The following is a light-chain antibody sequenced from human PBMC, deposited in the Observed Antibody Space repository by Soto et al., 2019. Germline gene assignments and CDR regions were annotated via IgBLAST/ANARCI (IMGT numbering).Light chain of an antibody. CDR1: QSVSSN. CDR2: GAS. Sequence: EIVMTQSPGTLSVSPGERATLSCRASQSVSSNLAWYQQKPGQAPRLLIYGASTRAHGIPARFSGSRSGKDFTLTIISLQAEDFAVYYCQQYNNWPRTFGQGTKVEIK. V-gene: IGKV3-15*01. J-gene: IGKJ1*01. CDR3: QQYNNWPRT.